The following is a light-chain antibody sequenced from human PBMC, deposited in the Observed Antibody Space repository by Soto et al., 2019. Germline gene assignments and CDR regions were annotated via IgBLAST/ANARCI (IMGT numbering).Light chain of an antibody. J-gene: IGKJ1*01. CDR1: QSISRY. V-gene: IGKV1-39*01. CDR3: QQSFNRPWT. Sequence: DIQMTQSPSSLSASVRDRVSITCRASQSISRYLHWYQQKPGEAPKVLIYAASSLQSGVPSRFSSSGSGTDFTLTISRLQPEDFATYYYQQSFNRPWTFGQGTKMDIK. CDR2: AAS.